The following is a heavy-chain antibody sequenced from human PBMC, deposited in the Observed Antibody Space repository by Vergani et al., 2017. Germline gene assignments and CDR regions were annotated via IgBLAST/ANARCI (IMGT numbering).Heavy chain of an antibody. CDR2: IIPILGIA. V-gene: IGHV1-69*04. D-gene: IGHD3-22*01. Sequence: QVQLVQSGAEVKKPGSSVKVSCKASGGTFSSYAISWVRQAPGQGLEWMGRIIPILGIANYAQKFQGRVTITADKSTSTAYMELRSLRSDDTAVYYCARDLYYDSSGYYYRDAFDIWGQGTMVTVSS. CDR1: GGTFSSYA. J-gene: IGHJ3*02. CDR3: ARDLYYDSSGYYYRDAFDI.